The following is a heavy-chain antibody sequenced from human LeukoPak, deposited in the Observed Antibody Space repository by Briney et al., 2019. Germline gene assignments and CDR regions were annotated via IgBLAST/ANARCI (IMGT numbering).Heavy chain of an antibody. CDR2: IYYSGST. CDR3: ARVNADRYCSGGSCYIDY. D-gene: IGHD2-15*01. V-gene: IGHV4-61*01. J-gene: IGHJ4*02. CDR1: GGSVSSGSYY. Sequence: PSETLSLTCTVSGGSVSSGSYYWSWIRQPPGKGLERIGYIYYSGSTNYNPSLKSRVTISVDTSKNQFSLKLSSVTAADTAVYYCARVNADRYCSGGSCYIDYWGQGTLVTVSS.